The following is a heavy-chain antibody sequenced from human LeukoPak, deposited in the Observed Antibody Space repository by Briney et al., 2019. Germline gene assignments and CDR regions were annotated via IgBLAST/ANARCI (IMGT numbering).Heavy chain of an antibody. V-gene: IGHV1-2*02. D-gene: IGHD5-18*01. CDR3: ARDLARGYSYGYNAFDI. Sequence: GASVKVSCKASGYTFTGYYIHWVRQAPGQGLEWMGWSYSNNGGTDYAQKFQGRVTMTRDTSISTAYMEVSRVRSDDTAVYFCARDLARGYSYGYNAFDIWGQGTMVTVSS. J-gene: IGHJ3*02. CDR1: GYTFTGYY. CDR2: SYSNNGGT.